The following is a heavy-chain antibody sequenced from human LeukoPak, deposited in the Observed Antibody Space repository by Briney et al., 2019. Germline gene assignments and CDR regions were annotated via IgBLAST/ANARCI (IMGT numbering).Heavy chain of an antibody. J-gene: IGHJ5*02. CDR1: GFTFSSYS. Sequence: RPGGSLRLSCAASGFTFSSYSMNWVRQAPGKGLEWVSSISSSSSYIYYADSVKGRFTISRDNAKNSLYLQMNSLRAEDTAVYYCARDRPSYYYDSSPNWFDPWGQGTLVTVSS. D-gene: IGHD3-22*01. CDR3: ARDRPSYYYDSSPNWFDP. CDR2: ISSSSSYI. V-gene: IGHV3-21*01.